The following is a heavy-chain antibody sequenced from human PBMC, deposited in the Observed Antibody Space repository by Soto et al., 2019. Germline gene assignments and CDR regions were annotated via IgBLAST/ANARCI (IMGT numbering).Heavy chain of an antibody. CDR3: ARERSPAPDKTMSIHL. Sequence: QVQLVQSGAEAKKPGDSVKVSCEASCYTFSNYCINWVRQAPGQGFEWLGWISAASGDTIYAPDFLGRVPFTTDTSTSRAYMEMRSLTSDATAVYYCARERSPAPDKTMSIHLWGQGTLFVGSS. CDR2: ISAASGDT. D-gene: IGHD2-21*01. J-gene: IGHJ1*01. CDR1: CYTFSNYC. V-gene: IGHV1-18*01.